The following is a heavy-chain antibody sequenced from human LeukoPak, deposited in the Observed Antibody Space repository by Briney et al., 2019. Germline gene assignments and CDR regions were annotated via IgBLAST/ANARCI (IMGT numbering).Heavy chain of an antibody. J-gene: IGHJ4*02. Sequence: GESPKISCKASGYSFTNYWIGWVRQMPGKGLEWMGNIYPGDSDTRYSPSFQGQVTISADKSISTAYLQWSSLKASDSAMYYCARGREFHRRSFDSWGQGTLLTVSS. V-gene: IGHV5-51*01. CDR1: GYSFTNYW. D-gene: IGHD3-10*01. CDR2: IYPGDSDT. CDR3: ARGREFHRRSFDS.